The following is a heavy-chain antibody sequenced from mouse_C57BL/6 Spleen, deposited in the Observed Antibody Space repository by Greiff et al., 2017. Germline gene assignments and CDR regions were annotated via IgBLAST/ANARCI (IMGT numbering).Heavy chain of an antibody. Sequence: QVQLQQSGAELVKPGASVKMSCKASGFTFTTYPIAWMKQTHGKSLEWIGNFHPYNDDTKYNEKFKGKATLTVEKSSSTVYLELSRLTSDDSAVYCCARPIYPGGYVDVWGTGTTVTVSS. D-gene: IGHD1-3*01. CDR2: FHPYNDDT. CDR1: GFTFTTYP. V-gene: IGHV1-47*01. CDR3: ARPIYPGGYVDV. J-gene: IGHJ1*03.